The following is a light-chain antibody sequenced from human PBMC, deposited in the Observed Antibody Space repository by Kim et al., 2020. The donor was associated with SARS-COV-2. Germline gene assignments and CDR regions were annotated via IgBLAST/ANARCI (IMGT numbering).Light chain of an antibody. Sequence: ALGQTVRIKCQGASLRSYYANWYQQKPRQATILVIYGKNNRPSGIPDRFSGSSSGNTASLTITGTQAGDEADYYCNSRDSNGNVLFGGGTKLTVL. CDR1: SLRSYY. V-gene: IGLV3-19*01. CDR2: GKN. J-gene: IGLJ2*01. CDR3: NSRDSNGNVL.